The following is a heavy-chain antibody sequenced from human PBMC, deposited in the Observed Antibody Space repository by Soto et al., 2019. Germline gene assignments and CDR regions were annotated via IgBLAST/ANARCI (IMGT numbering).Heavy chain of an antibody. D-gene: IGHD4-17*01. J-gene: IGHJ6*03. CDR1: GGSISSYY. Sequence: SETLSLTCTVSGGSISSYYWSWIRQPPGKGLEWIGYIYYSGSTNYNPSLKSRVTISVDTSKNQFSLKLSSVTAADTAVYYCARLNGDYVYYYYYMDVWGKGTTVTVSS. V-gene: IGHV4-59*08. CDR3: ARLNGDYVYYYYYMDV. CDR2: IYYSGST.